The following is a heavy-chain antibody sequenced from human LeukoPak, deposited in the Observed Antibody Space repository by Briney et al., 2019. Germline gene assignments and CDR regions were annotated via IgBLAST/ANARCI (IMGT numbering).Heavy chain of an antibody. CDR2: INSNSRTI. Sequence: QPGGSLRLSCAASGFTFSSYMMNWVRQAPGKGLEWVSYINSNSRTIYYADSVKGRFTVSRDNAKNSLYLQMNSQRDEDTAVYYCARDPTISGSYSDYWGQGTLVTVSS. J-gene: IGHJ4*02. CDR3: ARDPTISGSYSDY. D-gene: IGHD1-26*01. V-gene: IGHV3-48*02. CDR1: GFTFSSYM.